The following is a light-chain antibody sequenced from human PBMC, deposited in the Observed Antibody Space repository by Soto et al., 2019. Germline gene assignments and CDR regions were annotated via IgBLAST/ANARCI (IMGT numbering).Light chain of an antibody. J-gene: IGLJ2*01. CDR1: NIGSKS. Sequence: SYELTQPPSVSVAPGQTARITCGGNNIGSKSVHWYQQRPGQAPVLVVYDDGDRPSGIPERFSASKSGNTATLTFSRVEAGDEADYYCQVWESNSDHPVVFGGGTKLTVL. CDR3: QVWESNSDHPVV. V-gene: IGLV3-21*02. CDR2: DDG.